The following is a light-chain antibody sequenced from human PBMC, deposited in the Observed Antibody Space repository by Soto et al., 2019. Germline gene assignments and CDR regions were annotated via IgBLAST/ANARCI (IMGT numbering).Light chain of an antibody. CDR2: AAS. V-gene: IGKV1-12*01. J-gene: IGKJ4*01. CDR3: QQGASFPRT. Sequence: EIPITQSPSSVCASVGDTVTITCRASQAVSTWLAWYQQKPGGAPKLLIYAASTLQSGVPSRFSGSGSGTDFTLTIRSLQPEDFATYYCQQGASFPRTFGGGAKVDI. CDR1: QAVSTW.